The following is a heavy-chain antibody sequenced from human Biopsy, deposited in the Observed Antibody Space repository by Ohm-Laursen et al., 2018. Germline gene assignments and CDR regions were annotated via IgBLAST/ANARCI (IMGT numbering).Heavy chain of an antibody. D-gene: IGHD6-19*01. CDR2: IWYDGTNE. CDR3: ARGLSSGWYGYFDV. J-gene: IGHJ2*01. V-gene: IGHV3-33*01. Sequence: SSLRLSCAASGFTFGHYAMHWVRQAPGKGLEWISLIWYDGTNEDYADSVKGRFTISRDNSKNTLYLQISTLTLEDTAFYYCARGLSSGWYGYFDVWGRGTLVTVSS. CDR1: GFTFGHYA.